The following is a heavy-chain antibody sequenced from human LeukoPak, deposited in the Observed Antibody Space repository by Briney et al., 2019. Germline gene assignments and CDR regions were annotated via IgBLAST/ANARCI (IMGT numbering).Heavy chain of an antibody. D-gene: IGHD6-19*01. CDR1: GYTFTCYY. CDR2: INPNIGGT. Sequence: GASVKLSCKASGYTFTCYYMHWVRQAPGQGLEWMGWINPNIGGTNYAQKFQGRVTMTRDTSISTAYMELSRLRSDDTAVYYCARSASSGWYLPPYYYGMDVWGQGTTVTVSS. V-gene: IGHV1-2*02. CDR3: ARSASSGWYLPPYYYGMDV. J-gene: IGHJ6*02.